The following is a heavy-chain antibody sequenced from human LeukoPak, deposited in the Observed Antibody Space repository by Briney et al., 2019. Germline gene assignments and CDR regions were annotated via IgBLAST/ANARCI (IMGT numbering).Heavy chain of an antibody. V-gene: IGHV3-30*03. CDR2: ISYGGSNK. Sequence: GGSVRLSCAASGFTFSSYGMHWVRQAPGKGLEWVAVISYGGSNKYYADSVKGRFTISRDNSKNTLYLQMNSLRAEDTAVYYCARDNGDGYNFDYWGQGTLVTVSS. D-gene: IGHD5-24*01. J-gene: IGHJ4*02. CDR3: ARDNGDGYNFDY. CDR1: GFTFSSYG.